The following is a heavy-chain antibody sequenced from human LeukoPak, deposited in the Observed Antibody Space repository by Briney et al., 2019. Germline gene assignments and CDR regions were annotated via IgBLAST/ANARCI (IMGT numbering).Heavy chain of an antibody. V-gene: IGHV1-8*01. Sequence: ASLKVSCKTSGYTFTNYDINWVRQAPGQGLEWMAWIKPNTGDTGYAQKFQGRVTVTRNTSISTAYLELSSLRSEDTAVYYCVRVPYSTAYYMYWSQGTLVTVSS. CDR2: IKPNTGDT. CDR1: GYTFTNYD. J-gene: IGHJ4*02. D-gene: IGHD6-25*01. CDR3: VRVPYSTAYYMY.